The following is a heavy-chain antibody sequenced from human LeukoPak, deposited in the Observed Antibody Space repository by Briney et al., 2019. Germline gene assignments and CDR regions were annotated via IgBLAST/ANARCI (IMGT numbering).Heavy chain of an antibody. J-gene: IGHJ6*02. CDR2: IKQDGSEK. Sequence: PGGSLRLSCAASGFTFSSYWMSWVRQAPGKGLEWVANIKQDGSEKYYVDSVKGRFTISRDNAKNSLYLQMNSLRAKDTAVYYCARDMRAAAANRYYYYGMDVWGQGTTVTVSS. V-gene: IGHV3-7*01. D-gene: IGHD6-13*01. CDR1: GFTFSSYW. CDR3: ARDMRAAAANRYYYYGMDV.